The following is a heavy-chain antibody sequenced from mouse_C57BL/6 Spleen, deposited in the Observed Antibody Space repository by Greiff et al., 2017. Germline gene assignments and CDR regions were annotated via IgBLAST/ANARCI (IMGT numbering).Heavy chain of an antibody. CDR1: GYTFTSYW. CDR2: IYPGNSDT. J-gene: IGHJ1*03. V-gene: IGHV1-5*01. Sequence: VQLQQSGTVLARPGASVKMSCKTSGYTFTSYWMHWVKQRPGQGLEWIGAIYPGNSDTSYNQKFKGKAKLTAVTSASTAYMELSSLTNEDSAVYYCTSENYYGSSYDWYFDVWGTGTTVTVSS. D-gene: IGHD1-1*01. CDR3: TSENYYGSSYDWYFDV.